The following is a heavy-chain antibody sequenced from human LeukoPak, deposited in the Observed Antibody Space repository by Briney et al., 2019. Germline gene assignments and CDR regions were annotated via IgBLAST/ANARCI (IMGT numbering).Heavy chain of an antibody. J-gene: IGHJ4*02. Sequence: GSLRLSCAASGFSFTRYGMHWVRQAPGKGLEWVSVIYSGGSTDYADSVKGRFTISRDNAKNSLYLQMNSLRAEDTAVYYCARGVGAERLWGQGTLVTVSS. CDR1: GFSFTRYG. CDR3: ARGVGAERL. D-gene: IGHD1-26*01. CDR2: IYSGGST. V-gene: IGHV3-NL1*01.